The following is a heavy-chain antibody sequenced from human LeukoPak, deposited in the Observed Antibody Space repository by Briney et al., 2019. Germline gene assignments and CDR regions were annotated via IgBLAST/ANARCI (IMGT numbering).Heavy chain of an antibody. Sequence: SETLSLTCTVSGGSISSAGFYWSWIRQSAGKGLEWIGRMQTREIVSYNHSLRGRVTISIDTSKNQFSLRLTSVTAADTALYYCARLIDYGGFYFYYYMDVWGKGTTVAVSS. CDR2: MQTREIV. CDR3: ARLIDYGGFYFYYYMDV. CDR1: GGSISSAGFY. D-gene: IGHD4-17*01. V-gene: IGHV4-61*02. J-gene: IGHJ6*03.